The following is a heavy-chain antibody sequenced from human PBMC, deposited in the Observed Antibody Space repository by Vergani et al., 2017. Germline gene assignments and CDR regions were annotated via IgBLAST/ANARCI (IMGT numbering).Heavy chain of an antibody. Sequence: QVQLVESGGGVVQPGRSLRLSCAASGFTFSSYGMHWVRQAPGKGLEWVAVISYDGSNKYYADSVKGRFTISRDNSKNTLYLQMNSLRAEDTAVYYCARGGLPPLDYWGQGTLVTVSS. V-gene: IGHV3-30*03. D-gene: IGHD1-26*01. CDR3: ARGGLPPLDY. J-gene: IGHJ4*02. CDR2: ISYDGSNK. CDR1: GFTFSSYG.